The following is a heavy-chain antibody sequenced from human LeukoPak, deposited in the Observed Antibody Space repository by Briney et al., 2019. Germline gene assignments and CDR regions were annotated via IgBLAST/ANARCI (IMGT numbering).Heavy chain of an antibody. CDR1: GGSISSSNW. CDR2: IYHSGST. V-gene: IGHV4-4*02. CDR3: ARDPVLRRVVRGVKGPDAFDI. J-gene: IGHJ3*02. Sequence: MPSETLSLTCAVSGGSISSSNWWSWVRQPPGKGLEWIGEIYHSGSTNYNPSLKSRVTISVDKSKNQFSLKLSSVTAADTAVYYCARDPVLRRVVRGVKGPDAFDIWGQGTMVTVSS. D-gene: IGHD3-10*01.